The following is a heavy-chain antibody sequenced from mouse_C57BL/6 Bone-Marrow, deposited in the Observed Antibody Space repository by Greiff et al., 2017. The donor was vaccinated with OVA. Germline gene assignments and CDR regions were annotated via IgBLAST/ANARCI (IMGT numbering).Heavy chain of an antibody. Sequence: VKLQESGPGLVAPSQSLSITCTASGFSLTSYGVHWVRQPPGQGLEWLVVIWSDGSTTYNSALKSRLSISKDNSKSQVFLKMNSLQTDDTAMYYCARRGVVGAMDYWGQGTSVTVSS. V-gene: IGHV2-6*03. CDR3: ARRGVVGAMDY. CDR2: IWSDGST. CDR1: GFSLTSYG. J-gene: IGHJ4*01. D-gene: IGHD1-1*01.